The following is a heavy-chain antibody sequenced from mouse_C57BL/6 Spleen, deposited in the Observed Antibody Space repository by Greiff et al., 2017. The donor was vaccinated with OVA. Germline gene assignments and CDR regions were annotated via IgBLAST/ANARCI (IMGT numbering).Heavy chain of an antibody. CDR3: ARYIQYYFDY. CDR2: IYPGDGDT. V-gene: IGHV1-82*01. Sequence: QVQLQQSGPELVKPGASVKISCKASGYAFSSSWMNWVKQRPGKGLEWIGRIYPGDGDTTYNGKFKGKATLTADKSSSTAYMQLSSLTSEDSAVYFCARYIQYYFDYWGQGTTLTVSS. CDR1: GYAFSSSW. J-gene: IGHJ2*01.